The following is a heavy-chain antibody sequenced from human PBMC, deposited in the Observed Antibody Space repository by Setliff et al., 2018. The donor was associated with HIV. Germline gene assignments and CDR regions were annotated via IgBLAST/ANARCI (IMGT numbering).Heavy chain of an antibody. V-gene: IGHV1-69*02. Sequence: ASVKVSCKASGYAFTSHYMHWVRQAPGQGLEWMGIIIPILGIANYAQKFQGRVTITADKSTSTAYMELSSLRSEDTAVYYCARSSIAAAGAYYYYMDVWGKGTTVTVSS. J-gene: IGHJ6*03. D-gene: IGHD6-13*01. CDR2: IIPILGIA. CDR3: ARSSIAAAGAYYYYMDV. CDR1: GYAFTSHY.